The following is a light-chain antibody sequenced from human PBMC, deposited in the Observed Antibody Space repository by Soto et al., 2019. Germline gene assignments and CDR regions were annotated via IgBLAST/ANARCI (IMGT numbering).Light chain of an antibody. CDR3: QQRNSWPPTFT. CDR1: QGISNY. Sequence: DIQMTQSPSSLSASVGDRVTITCRAIQGISNYLAWYQQKPGKVPKLLIYAASTLQSGVPSRFSGSGSGTDFTLTISSLEPEDFSVYYCQQRNSWPPTFTFGQGTRLEIK. V-gene: IGKV1-27*01. CDR2: AAS. J-gene: IGKJ5*01.